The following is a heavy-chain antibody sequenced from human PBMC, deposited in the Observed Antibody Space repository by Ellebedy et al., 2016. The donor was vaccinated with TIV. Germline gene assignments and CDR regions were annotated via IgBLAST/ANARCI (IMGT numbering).Heavy chain of an antibody. D-gene: IGHD6-6*01. J-gene: IGHJ5*02. Sequence: MPSETLSLTCTVSGASITTTYYYWGWIRQPPGKGLEWIGSIYYSGNTYNNPSLKSRVTISVDTSKNQFSLILFSVTAADTAVYYCARNSPEYGRNYYGPTWFDPWGQGTLVTVSS. CDR2: IYYSGNT. V-gene: IGHV4-39*07. CDR3: ARNSPEYGRNYYGPTWFDP. CDR1: GASITTTYYY.